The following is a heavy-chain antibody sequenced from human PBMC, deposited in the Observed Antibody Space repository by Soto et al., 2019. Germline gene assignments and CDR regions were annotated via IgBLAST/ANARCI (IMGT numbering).Heavy chain of an antibody. V-gene: IGHV3-23*01. CDR3: AKPYGDYVIRWPYFDY. CDR2: ISGSGGST. J-gene: IGHJ4*02. D-gene: IGHD4-17*01. Sequence: EVQLLESGGGLVQPGGSLRLSCAASGFTFSSYAMSWVRQAPGKGLEWVSAISGSGGSTYYADSVKGRFTISRDNSKDKLYLQMNSLKAEDTAVYYCAKPYGDYVIRWPYFDYWGQGTLVTVSS. CDR1: GFTFSSYA.